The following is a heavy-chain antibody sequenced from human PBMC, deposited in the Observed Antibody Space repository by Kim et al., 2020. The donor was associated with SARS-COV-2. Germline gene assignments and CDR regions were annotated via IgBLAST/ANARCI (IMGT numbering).Heavy chain of an antibody. V-gene: IGHV4-59*01. Sequence: SETLSLTCTASGGPISSYYWNWIRQPPVKGLEWFGYIYYSWSTNYNPSLKSRVTISVDTSKNQFSLKLSSVTAADTAVYYCSRVKVREANFAVIAEYYFDYWGQGTLVTVSS. CDR1: GGPISSYY. CDR3: SRVKVREANFAVIAEYYFDY. CDR2: IYYSWST. J-gene: IGHJ4*02. D-gene: IGHD3-10*01.